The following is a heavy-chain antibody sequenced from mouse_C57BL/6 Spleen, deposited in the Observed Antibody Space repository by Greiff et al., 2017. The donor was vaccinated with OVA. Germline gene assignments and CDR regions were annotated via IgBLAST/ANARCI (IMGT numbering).Heavy chain of an antibody. Sequence: QVQLQQPGAELVMPGASVKLSCKASGYTFTSYWMHWVKQRPGQGLEWIGEIDPSDSYTNYNQKFKGKSTLTVDKSSSTAYMQLSSLTSEDSAVYYCARPYYGITWFAYWGQGTLVTVSA. CDR1: GYTFTSYW. J-gene: IGHJ3*01. D-gene: IGHD1-1*01. V-gene: IGHV1-69*01. CDR3: ARPYYGITWFAY. CDR2: IDPSDSYT.